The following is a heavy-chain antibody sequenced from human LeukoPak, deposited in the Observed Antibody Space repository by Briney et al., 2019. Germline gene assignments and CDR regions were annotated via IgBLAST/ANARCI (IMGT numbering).Heavy chain of an antibody. D-gene: IGHD6-19*01. CDR2: LSSSGANI. J-gene: IGHJ4*02. V-gene: IGHV3-21*01. CDR1: GYTLSSYS. Sequence: PGVSLRLSCAASGYTLSSYSMNWVRQAPGQGLEWVSSLSSSGANIYYAESVKGRFTISRDSADNSLYLQMDSLRVDETAVYYCARDRLSSGWLTDFWGLGTLVTVSS. CDR3: ARDRLSSGWLTDF.